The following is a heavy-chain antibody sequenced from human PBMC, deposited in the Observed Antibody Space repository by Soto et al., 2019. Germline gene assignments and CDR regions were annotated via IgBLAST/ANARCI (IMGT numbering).Heavy chain of an antibody. V-gene: IGHV5-10-1*01. J-gene: IGHJ1*01. D-gene: IGHD3-3*01. CDR2: IDPRDSYT. Sequence: GESLKISCKGSGYSFTSYWITWVRQMPGKGLEWMGTIDPRDSYTKYSPSFQGHVTISVDKSISTSSLQWSSLKASDSAMYYCARHLNSRQQSVILDDWGQGILVTVSS. CDR1: GYSFTSYW. CDR3: ARHLNSRQQSVILDD.